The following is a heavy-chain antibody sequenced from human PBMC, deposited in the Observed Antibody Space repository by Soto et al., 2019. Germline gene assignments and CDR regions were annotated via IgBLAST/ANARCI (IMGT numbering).Heavy chain of an antibody. J-gene: IGHJ4*02. Sequence: QVQLVESGGGVVQPGRSLRLSCAASGFTFSSYGMHWVRQAPGKGLEWVAVISYDGSNKYYADSVKGRFTISRDNSKNTLYLQMNSLSAEDTAVYYCAKSTLVVVTATYVDYWGQGTLVTVSS. CDR3: AKSTLVVVTATYVDY. V-gene: IGHV3-30*18. CDR2: ISYDGSNK. D-gene: IGHD2-21*02. CDR1: GFTFSSYG.